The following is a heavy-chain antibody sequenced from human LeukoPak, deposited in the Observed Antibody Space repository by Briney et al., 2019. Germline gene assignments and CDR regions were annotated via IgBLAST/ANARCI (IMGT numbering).Heavy chain of an antibody. Sequence: PGGSLRLSCAASGFTFSSYAMSWVRQAPGKGLEWVSAISGSGGSTYYADSVKGRFTISRDNSKNMLYLQMNSLRAEDTAVYYCAKDVGGGDFWSGYYSYFDYWGQGTLVTVSS. D-gene: IGHD3-3*01. CDR2: ISGSGGST. CDR3: AKDVGGGDFWSGYYSYFDY. J-gene: IGHJ4*02. V-gene: IGHV3-23*01. CDR1: GFTFSSYA.